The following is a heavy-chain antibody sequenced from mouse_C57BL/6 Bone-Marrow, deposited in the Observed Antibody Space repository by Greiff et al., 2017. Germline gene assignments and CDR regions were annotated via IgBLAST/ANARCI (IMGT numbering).Heavy chain of an antibody. CDR1: GYTFTDYY. D-gene: IGHD1-1*01. CDR2: IYPGSGNT. V-gene: IGHV1-76*01. CDR3: ASTVVALSDYAMDY. J-gene: IGHJ4*01. Sequence: QVQLQQSGAELVRPGASVKLSCKASGYTFTDYYINWVKQRPGQGLEWIARIYPGSGNTYYNEKFKGKATLTAEKSSSTAYMQLSSLTSEYSAVYFCASTVVALSDYAMDYWGQGTSVTVSS.